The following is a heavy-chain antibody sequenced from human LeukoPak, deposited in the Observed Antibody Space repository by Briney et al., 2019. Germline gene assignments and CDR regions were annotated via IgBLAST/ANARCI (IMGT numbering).Heavy chain of an antibody. CDR2: INAGNGNT. Sequence: ASVTVSCKASGYTFTSYGISWVRQAPGQGLEWMGWINAGNGNTKYSQKFQGRVTITRDTSASTAYMELSSLRSEDTAVYYCARGVLWFGELTNWFDPWGQGTLVTVSS. CDR1: GYTFTSYG. CDR3: ARGVLWFGELTNWFDP. D-gene: IGHD3-10*01. J-gene: IGHJ5*02. V-gene: IGHV1-3*01.